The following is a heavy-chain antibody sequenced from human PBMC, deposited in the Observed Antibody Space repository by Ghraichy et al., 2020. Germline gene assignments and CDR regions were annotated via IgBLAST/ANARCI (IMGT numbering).Heavy chain of an antibody. J-gene: IGHJ1*01. CDR1: GGSVNSGSYY. Sequence: SETLSLTCTVSGGSVNSGSYYWNWIRQPPGKGLEWIGYMYSSGSTNYNPSLKSRVTISVGTSKNQFSLRLDSVTAADTAVYYCVRGPDSSSYFRYFQHWGQGTLVTVSS. D-gene: IGHD6-13*01. V-gene: IGHV4-61*01. CDR3: VRGPDSSSYFRYFQH. CDR2: MYSSGST.